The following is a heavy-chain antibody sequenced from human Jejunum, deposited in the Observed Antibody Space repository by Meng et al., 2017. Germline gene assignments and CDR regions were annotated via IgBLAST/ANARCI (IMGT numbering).Heavy chain of an antibody. V-gene: IGHV4-39*01. CDR2: ISYSGST. J-gene: IGHJ4*02. CDR1: GGSISGSYDY. D-gene: IGHD3-10*01. CDR3: ARHFSGSGTWFFDS. Sequence: QLQLQESGAGLVKASETLSLTCTVSGGSISGSYDYCGWIRQPPGKGLDWTGTISYSGSTYYNPSLTSRVTISMDTSKNQFSLKLSSVTAADTAVYYCARHFSGSGTWFFDSWGQGALLTVSS.